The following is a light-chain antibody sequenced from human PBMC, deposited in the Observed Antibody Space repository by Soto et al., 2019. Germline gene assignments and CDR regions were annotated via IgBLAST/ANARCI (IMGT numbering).Light chain of an antibody. CDR2: EVS. J-gene: IGLJ1*01. CDR3: SSYRSSSTV. CDR1: SSDVCGYNY. V-gene: IGLV2-14*01. Sequence: QSALTQPASVSGSPGQSITISCTGTSSDVCGYNYVSWYQQHPGKAPKLMIYEVSNRPSGVSNRFSGSKSDNTASLTISGLQAEDEADYYCSSYRSSSTVFGTGTKVTVL.